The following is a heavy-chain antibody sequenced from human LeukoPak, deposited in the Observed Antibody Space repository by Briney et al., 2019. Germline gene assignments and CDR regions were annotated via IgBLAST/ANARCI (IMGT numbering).Heavy chain of an antibody. CDR1: GGTFSSYA. D-gene: IGHD1-26*01. V-gene: IGHV1-69*13. Sequence: GASVKVSCKASGGTFSSYAISWVRQAPGQGLEWMGGIIPIFGTANYAQKSQGRVTITADESTSTAYMELSSLRSEDTAVYYCARDIGIVGADMDDAFDIWGQGTMVTVSS. J-gene: IGHJ3*02. CDR2: IIPIFGTA. CDR3: ARDIGIVGADMDDAFDI.